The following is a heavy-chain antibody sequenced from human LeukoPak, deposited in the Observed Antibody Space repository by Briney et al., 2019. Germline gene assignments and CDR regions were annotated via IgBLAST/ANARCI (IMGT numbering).Heavy chain of an antibody. CDR2: INPNSGGT. Sequence: ASVKVSCKASGYTFTGYYMHWVRQAPGQGLEWMGRINPNSGGTNYAQKFQGRVTMTRDTSISTAYMELSRLRSDDTAVYYCAREAYYGSSGYYYWGQGTLVTVSS. CDR1: GYTFTGYY. CDR3: AREAYYGSSGYYY. D-gene: IGHD3-22*01. J-gene: IGHJ4*02. V-gene: IGHV1-2*06.